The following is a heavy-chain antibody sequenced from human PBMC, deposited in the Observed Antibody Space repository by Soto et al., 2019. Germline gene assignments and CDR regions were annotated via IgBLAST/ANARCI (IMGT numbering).Heavy chain of an antibody. Sequence: GGSLRLSCAASGFTFSNAWMSWVRQAPGKGLEWVGRIKSKTDGGTTDYAAPVKGRFTISRDDSKNTLYLQMNSLKTEDTAVYYCTTQGLTAYCGGDCLLWGMDVWGQGTTVTVSS. CDR2: IKSKTDGGTT. V-gene: IGHV3-15*01. CDR3: TTQGLTAYCGGDCLLWGMDV. CDR1: GFTFSNAW. J-gene: IGHJ6*02. D-gene: IGHD2-21*02.